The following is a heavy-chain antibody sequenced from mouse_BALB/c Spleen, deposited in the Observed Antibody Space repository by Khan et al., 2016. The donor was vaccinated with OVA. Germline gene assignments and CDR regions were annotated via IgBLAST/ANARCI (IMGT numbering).Heavy chain of an antibody. D-gene: IGHD1-1*01. CDR2: INPSNGYT. J-gene: IGHJ4*01. V-gene: IGHV1-4*01. CDR1: GYTFTSYS. CDR3: VRDGDYRRNDDAMDY. Sequence: QVQLKESGAELVRPGASVKLSCKASGYTFTSYSINWIKQRPGQGLEWIGYINPSNGYTNYNQMFKGKATLTTDTSSTTAYLQLSSLTSDDSAVYNCVRDGDYRRNDDAMDYWGQGTLVTVS.